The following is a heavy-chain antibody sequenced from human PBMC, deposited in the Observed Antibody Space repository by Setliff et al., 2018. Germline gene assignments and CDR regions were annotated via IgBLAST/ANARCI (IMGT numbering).Heavy chain of an antibody. CDR3: ARGGDILTGDPPWAFDI. J-gene: IGHJ3*02. CDR2: INPNSGGT. D-gene: IGHD3-9*01. CDR1: GYTFTGYY. Sequence: GASMKVSCKASGYTFTGYYVHWVRQAPGQGLEWMGWINPNSGGTDYTQKFQGRVTVTRDTSISTAYMELSRLRSDDTAVYYCARGGDILTGDPPWAFDILGHGTMVTVSS. V-gene: IGHV1-2*02.